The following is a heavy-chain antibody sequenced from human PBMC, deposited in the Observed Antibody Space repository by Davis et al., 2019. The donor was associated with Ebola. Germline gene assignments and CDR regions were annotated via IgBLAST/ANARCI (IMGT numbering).Heavy chain of an antibody. J-gene: IGHJ3*02. V-gene: IGHV1-69*04. CDR2: IIPILGIA. CDR1: GGTFSSYA. D-gene: IGHD6-19*01. Sequence: SVKVSCKASGGTFSSYAISWVRQAPGQGLEWMGRIIPILGIANYAQKFQGRVTITADKSTSTAYMELSSLRSEDTAVYYCARDRFSAVAGSGRAFDIWGQGTMVTVSS. CDR3: ARDRFSAVAGSGRAFDI.